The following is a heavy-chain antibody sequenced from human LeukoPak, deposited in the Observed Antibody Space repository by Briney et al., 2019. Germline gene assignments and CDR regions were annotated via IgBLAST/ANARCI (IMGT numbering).Heavy chain of an antibody. J-gene: IGHJ3*02. D-gene: IGHD3-3*01. CDR3: TRHMRSEAYYDFWSGYDAFDI. CDR2: IRSKANSYAT. CDR1: GFTFSGSA. V-gene: IGHV3-73*01. Sequence: GGSLRLSCAASGFTFSGSAMHWVRQASGKGLEWVGRIRSKANSYATAYAASVKGRFTISRDDSKNTAYLQMNSLKTEDAAVYYCTRHMRSEAYYDFWSGYDAFDIWGQGTMVTVSS.